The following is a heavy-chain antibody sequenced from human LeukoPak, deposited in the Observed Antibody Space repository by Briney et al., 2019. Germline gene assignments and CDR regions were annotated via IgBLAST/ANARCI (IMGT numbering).Heavy chain of an antibody. J-gene: IGHJ5*02. CDR2: TIPIFGTA. V-gene: IGHV1-69*13. Sequence: ASVKVSCKASGGTFSSYAISWVRQAPGQGLEWMGGTIPIFGTANYAQKFQGRVTITADESTSTAYMELSSLRSEDMAVYYCARDGVTAAAAYNWFDPWGQGTLVTVSS. D-gene: IGHD6-13*01. CDR3: ARDGVTAAAAYNWFDP. CDR1: GGTFSSYA.